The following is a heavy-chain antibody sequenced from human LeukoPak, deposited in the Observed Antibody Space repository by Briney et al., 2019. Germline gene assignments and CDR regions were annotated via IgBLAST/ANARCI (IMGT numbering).Heavy chain of an antibody. CDR2: IQTSGST. V-gene: IGHV4-4*07. D-gene: IGHD3-9*01. CDR3: ARGVHYDILAGYRRDYWFDP. J-gene: IGHJ5*02. CDR1: GGSISSYY. Sequence: AETLSLTCTVSGGSISSYYWSWIRQPARKGLEWIGRIQTSGSTKYNPSLKSRVTMPVDTSKNQCSLKLSSGTAADRPVYYCARGVHYDILAGYRRDYWFDPWGKGTLVTVSS.